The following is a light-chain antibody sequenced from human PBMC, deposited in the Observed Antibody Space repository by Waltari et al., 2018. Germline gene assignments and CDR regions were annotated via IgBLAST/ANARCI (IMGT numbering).Light chain of an antibody. CDR1: SSDVGGYNY. CDR2: DVR. CDR3: CSYAGRSIFYV. J-gene: IGLJ1*01. Sequence: QSALTQPRSVSGSPGQSVTISCTGTSSDVGGYNYVSWYQHHPGKAPQLMFYDVRQRPSGVPDRFSGSKSGNTASLTIAGLQAEDEADYYCCSYAGRSIFYVFGTGTKVTVL. V-gene: IGLV2-11*01.